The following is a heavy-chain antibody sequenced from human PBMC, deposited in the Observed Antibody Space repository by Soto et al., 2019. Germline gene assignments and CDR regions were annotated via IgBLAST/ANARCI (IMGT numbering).Heavy chain of an antibody. CDR2: VSSDGNIQ. J-gene: IGHJ4*01. D-gene: IGHD6-19*01. Sequence: GGSLRLSCVASGFTFSSYGIHWVRQAPGKGLEWVAVVSSDGNIQYYADSVKGRFTISRDNSKNTLYLQMDSLRPEDTAIYYCAKEVAVAGDFDYWGHGTLVTVSS. CDR1: GFTFSSYG. V-gene: IGHV3-30*18. CDR3: AKEVAVAGDFDY.